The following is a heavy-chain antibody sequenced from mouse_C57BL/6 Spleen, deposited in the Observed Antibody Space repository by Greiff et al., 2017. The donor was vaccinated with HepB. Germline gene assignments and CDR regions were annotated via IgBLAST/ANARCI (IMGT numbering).Heavy chain of an antibody. CDR3: VRQPDLLWDYYAMDY. CDR2: IRSKSNNYAT. V-gene: IGHV10-1*01. J-gene: IGHJ4*01. Sequence: EVKLMESGGGLVQPKGSLKLSCAASGFSFNTYAMNWVRQAPGKGLEWVARIRSKSNNYATYYADSVKDRFTISRDDSESMLYLQMNNLKTEDTAMYYCVRQPDLLWDYYAMDYWGQGTSVTVSS. D-gene: IGHD2-1*01. CDR1: GFSFNTYA.